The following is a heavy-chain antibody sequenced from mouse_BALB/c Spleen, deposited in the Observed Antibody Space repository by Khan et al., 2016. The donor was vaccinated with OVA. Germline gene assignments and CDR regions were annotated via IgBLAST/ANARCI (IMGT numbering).Heavy chain of an antibody. J-gene: IGHJ2*01. D-gene: IGHD6-1*01. CDR2: SNPSTGYT. CDR1: GYTFINDG. Sequence: QVQRQQHGAELAKPGASVKMSCKASGYTFINDGILWVKKSPGQGLEWIGDSNPSTGYTEYNQNFKDKATLTADKSSRTAYMQLSSLTSEDSAFFYCARRPLRLAFAYWAHCPTLSVSS. CDR3: ARRPLRLAFAY. V-gene: IGHV1-4*01.